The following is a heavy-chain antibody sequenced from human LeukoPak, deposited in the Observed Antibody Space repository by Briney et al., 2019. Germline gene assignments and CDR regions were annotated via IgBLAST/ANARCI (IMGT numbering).Heavy chain of an antibody. D-gene: IGHD5-18*01. CDR3: ARISKGGYKSGRRDPPYYFDY. J-gene: IGHJ4*02. CDR1: EFTFSTYW. CDR2: IKQDGSEE. V-gene: IGHV3-7*03. Sequence: PGGSLRLSCAASEFTFSTYWMSWVRQAPGKGLEWVANIKQDGSEEYYVDSVRGRFAISRDNAKNSLYLQMNSLRAEDTAVYYCARISKGGYKSGRRDPPYYFDYWGQGTLVPVSS.